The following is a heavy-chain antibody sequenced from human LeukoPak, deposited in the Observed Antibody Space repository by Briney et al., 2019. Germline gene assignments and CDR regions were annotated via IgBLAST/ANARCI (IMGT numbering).Heavy chain of an antibody. CDR1: GFTFSTHA. V-gene: IGHV3-23*01. CDR2: ISASGAST. Sequence: PGGSLRLSCAVTGFTFSTHAMGWVRQAPGKGLEWVSGISASGASTYSADSVKGRFTISRDNSKNTLYLQLKSLRAEDTAAYYCARHYYASQSPFDCWGQGTLVTVSS. CDR3: ARHYYASQSPFDC. J-gene: IGHJ4*02. D-gene: IGHD3-10*01.